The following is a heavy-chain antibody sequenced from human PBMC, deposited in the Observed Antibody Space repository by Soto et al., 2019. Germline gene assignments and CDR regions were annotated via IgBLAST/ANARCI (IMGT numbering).Heavy chain of an antibody. Sequence: SETLSLTCNVTGGSISSAGYYWSWIRQHPGKGLEWIGHIYYSGSTYYNPSLKSRLTISVDTSKNQFFLKLTSVTAADTAVYYCERDRIMVTAGAARSYSGLDAWG. CDR2: IYYSGST. CDR1: GGSISSAGYY. V-gene: IGHV4-31*03. CDR3: ERDRIMVTAGAARSYSGLDA. J-gene: IGHJ5*01. D-gene: IGHD2-15*01.